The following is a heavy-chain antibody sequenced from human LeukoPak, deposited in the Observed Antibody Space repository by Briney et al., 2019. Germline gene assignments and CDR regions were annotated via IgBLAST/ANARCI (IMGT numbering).Heavy chain of an antibody. CDR2: ISSSSSYI. D-gene: IGHD5-12*01. J-gene: IGHJ5*02. Sequence: PGGSLRLYCAASGFTFSSYSMNWVRQAPGKGLEWVSSISSSSSYIYYADSAKGRFTISRDNAKNSLYLQMNSLRAEDTAVYYCARDFLDGGHGDWFDPWGQGTLVTVSS. CDR3: ARDFLDGGHGDWFDP. V-gene: IGHV3-21*01. CDR1: GFTFSSYS.